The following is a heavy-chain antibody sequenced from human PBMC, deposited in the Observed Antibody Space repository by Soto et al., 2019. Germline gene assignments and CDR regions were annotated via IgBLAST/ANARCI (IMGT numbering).Heavy chain of an antibody. CDR2: IYYSGST. J-gene: IGHJ6*03. CDR3: ARSGMGYCSGGGCYNYYYYYMDV. CDR1: GGSISSYY. V-gene: IGHV4-59*01. Sequence: SETLSLTCTVSGGSISSYYWSWIRQPPGKGLEWIGYIYYSGSTNYNPSLKSRVTISVDTSKNQFSLKLSSVTAADTAVYYCARSGMGYCSGGGCYNYYYYYMDVWGKGTTVTVSS. D-gene: IGHD2-15*01.